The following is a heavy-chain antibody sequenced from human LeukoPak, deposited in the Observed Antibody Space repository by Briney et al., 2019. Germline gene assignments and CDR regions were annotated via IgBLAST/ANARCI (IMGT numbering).Heavy chain of an antibody. CDR3: RLYYYGSGSYYMDV. V-gene: IGHV3-66*02. D-gene: IGHD3-10*01. J-gene: IGHJ6*02. CDR1: GFTFTSYG. CDR2: IYSGGST. Sequence: GGSLRLSCAASGFTFTSYGMHWVRQAPGKGLEWVSVIYSGGSTYYADSVKGRFTISRDNSKNTLYLQMNSLRAEDTAVYYCRLYYYGSGSYYMDVWGQGTTVTVSS.